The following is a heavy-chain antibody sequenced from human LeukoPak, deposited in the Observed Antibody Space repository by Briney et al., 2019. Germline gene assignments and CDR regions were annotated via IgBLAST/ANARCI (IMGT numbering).Heavy chain of an antibody. D-gene: IGHD4-23*01. J-gene: IGHJ4*02. V-gene: IGHV4-39*07. CDR2: IYYSGST. Sequence: PSETLSLTCTVSGGSISSSSYYWGWIRQPPGKGLEWIGSIYYSGSTYYNPSLKSRVTISVDTSKNQFSLKLSSVTAADTAVYYCAREHDYGGNSMVFYFDYWGQGTLVTVSS. CDR3: AREHDYGGNSMVFYFDY. CDR1: GGSISSSSYY.